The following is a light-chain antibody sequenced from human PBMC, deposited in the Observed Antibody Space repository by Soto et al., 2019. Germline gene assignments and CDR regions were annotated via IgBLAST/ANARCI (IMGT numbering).Light chain of an antibody. J-gene: IGLJ2*01. CDR1: SSNIGKNA. CDR2: YDD. Sequence: QSVLTQPPSVSEAPRQRVTISCSGSSSNIGKNAVNWYQQLPGKAPKLLIYYDDLLPSGVSDRFSGSKSGTSASLAISGLHSEDEADYYCAVWDDSLNGVVFGGGTKLTVL. CDR3: AVWDDSLNGVV. V-gene: IGLV1-36*01.